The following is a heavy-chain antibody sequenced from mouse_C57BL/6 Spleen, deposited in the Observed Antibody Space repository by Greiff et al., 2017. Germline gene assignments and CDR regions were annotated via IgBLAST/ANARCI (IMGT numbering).Heavy chain of an antibody. J-gene: IGHJ2*01. CDR1: GFTFSDYG. V-gene: IGHV5-17*01. Sequence: EVKLMESGGGLVKPGGSLKLSCAASGFTFSDYGMHWVRQAPEKGLEWVAYISSGSSTIYYADTVKGRFTISRDNAKNTLFLQMTSLRSEDTAMYYCARVYQNYFDYWGQGTTLTVSS. CDR2: ISSGSSTI. CDR3: ARVYQNYFDY. D-gene: IGHD1-3*01.